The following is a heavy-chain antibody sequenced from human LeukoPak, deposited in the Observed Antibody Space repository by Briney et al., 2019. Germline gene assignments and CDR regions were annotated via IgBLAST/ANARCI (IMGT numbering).Heavy chain of an antibody. CDR1: GYTFTSYY. CDR2: INPSGGST. Sequence: ASVKVSCKASGYTFTSYYMHWVRQAPGQGLEWMGIINPSGGSTSYAQKFQGRVTMTRDTSTSTVYMELSSLRSEDTAVYYCARGPYCSSTSCHWSYYYYYGMDVWGKGTTVTVSS. CDR3: ARGPYCSSTSCHWSYYYYYGMDV. J-gene: IGHJ6*04. V-gene: IGHV1-46*01. D-gene: IGHD2-2*01.